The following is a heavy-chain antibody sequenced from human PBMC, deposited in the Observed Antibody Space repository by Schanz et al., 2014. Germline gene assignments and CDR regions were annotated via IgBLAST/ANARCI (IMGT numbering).Heavy chain of an antibody. CDR1: GYIFGSHG. J-gene: IGHJ6*02. CDR3: VRDAGWAFGDYHDMDV. CDR2: ISVYHGHT. D-gene: IGHD3-10*01. V-gene: IGHV1-18*01. Sequence: QLMQSGSEVRKPGASVKVSCKASGYIFGSHGMTWVRQAPGQGLEGMGWISVYHGHTNYAEKVHGRVTMTTDTSTSTAYMELRSLISDDTAVYYCVRDAGWAFGDYHDMDVWGQGTSVTVSS.